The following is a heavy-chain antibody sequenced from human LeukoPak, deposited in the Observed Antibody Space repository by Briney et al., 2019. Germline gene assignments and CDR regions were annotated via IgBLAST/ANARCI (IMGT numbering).Heavy chain of an antibody. J-gene: IGHJ4*02. CDR1: GFTFSSYA. V-gene: IGHV3-30-3*01. Sequence: GGSLRLSCAASGFTFSSYAMSWVRQAPGKGLEWVAVISYDGSNKYYADSVKGRFTISRDNSTNTLYLQMNSLRAEDTAVYYCARGIAAAGWGQGTLVTVSS. CDR3: ARGIAAAG. D-gene: IGHD6-25*01. CDR2: ISYDGSNK.